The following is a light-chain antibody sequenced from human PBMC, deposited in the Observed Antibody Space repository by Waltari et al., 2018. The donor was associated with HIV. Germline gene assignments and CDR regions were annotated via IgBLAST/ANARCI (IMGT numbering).Light chain of an antibody. Sequence: VLTQSPASLVLSPGERATLSCRASQSVSNYLAWYQQKPGQAPRLLIYGASSRATGIPARFSGSGSGTDFTLTISSLEPGDFAVYYCQHRSNWPITFGQGTQLEIK. CDR3: QHRSNWPIT. V-gene: IGKV3-11*01. J-gene: IGKJ5*01. CDR2: GAS. CDR1: QSVSNY.